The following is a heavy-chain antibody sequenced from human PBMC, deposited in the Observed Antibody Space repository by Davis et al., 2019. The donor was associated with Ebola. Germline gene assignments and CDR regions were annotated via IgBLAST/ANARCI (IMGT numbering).Heavy chain of an antibody. Sequence: AASVKVSCKASGYTFTSYYMHWVRQAPGQGLEWMGIINPSGGSTSYAQKFRGRVTMTRDTSTSTVYMELSSLRSEDTAVYYCARDHPKYYYYYYGMDVWGQGTTVTVSS. CDR2: INPSGGST. V-gene: IGHV1-46*01. J-gene: IGHJ6*02. CDR3: ARDHPKYYYYYYGMDV. CDR1: GYTFTSYY.